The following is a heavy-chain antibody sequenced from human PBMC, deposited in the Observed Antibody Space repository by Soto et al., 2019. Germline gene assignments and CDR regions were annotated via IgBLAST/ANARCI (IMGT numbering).Heavy chain of an antibody. CDR2: IYYSGST. J-gene: IGHJ5*02. CDR3: ARTPRAARPGNWFDP. V-gene: IGHV4-59*01. Sequence: QVQLQESGPGLVKPPETLSLTCTVSGGSISSYYWSWIRQPPGKGLEWIGYIYYSGSTNYNPSLKSRVTISVDTSKNQFSLKLSSVTAADTAVYYCARTPRAARPGNWFDPWGQGTLVTVSS. D-gene: IGHD6-6*01. CDR1: GGSISSYY.